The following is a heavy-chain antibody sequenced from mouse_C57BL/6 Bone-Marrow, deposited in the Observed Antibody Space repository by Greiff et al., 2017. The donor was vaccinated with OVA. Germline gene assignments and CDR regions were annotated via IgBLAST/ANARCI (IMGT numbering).Heavy chain of an antibody. CDR1: GYTFTDYY. CDR3: ARYDYDAWFAY. CDR2: INPYNGGT. D-gene: IGHD2-4*01. J-gene: IGHJ3*01. Sequence: VQLQQSGPVLVKPGASVKMSCKASGYTFTDYYMIWVKQSHGKSLEWIGVINPYNGGTSYNQKFKGKATLTVDKSSSTAYMELNSLTSEDSAVYYCARYDYDAWFAYWGQGTLVTVSA. V-gene: IGHV1-19*01.